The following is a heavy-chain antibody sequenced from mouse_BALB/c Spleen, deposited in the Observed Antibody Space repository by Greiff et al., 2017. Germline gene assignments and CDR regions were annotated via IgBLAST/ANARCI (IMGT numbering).Heavy chain of an antibody. CDR3: ARWQGYDEAWFAY. Sequence: EVQLVESGPGLVKPSQSLSLTCTVTGYSITSDYAWNWIRQFPGNKLEWMGYISYSGSTSYNPSLKSRISITRDTSKNQFFLQLNSVTTEDTATYYCARWQGYDEAWFAYWGQGTLVTVSA. J-gene: IGHJ3*01. D-gene: IGHD2-14*01. CDR2: ISYSGST. CDR1: GYSITSDYA. V-gene: IGHV3-2*02.